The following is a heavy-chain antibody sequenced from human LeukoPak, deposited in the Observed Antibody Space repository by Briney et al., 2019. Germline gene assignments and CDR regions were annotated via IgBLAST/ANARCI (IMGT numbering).Heavy chain of an antibody. CDR1: AGSISGSGSSYY. Sequence: PSETLSLTCTVSAGSISGSGSSYYWVWIRQPPGKGLEWIGSLYYSGSTYYNPSPKSRITISVDTSENLFSLELSSVTAADTAAYFCARSPRYSGNYYNAFDIWGLGTTVTVSS. CDR2: LYYSGST. CDR3: ARSPRYSGNYYNAFDI. D-gene: IGHD1-26*01. J-gene: IGHJ3*02. V-gene: IGHV4-39*01.